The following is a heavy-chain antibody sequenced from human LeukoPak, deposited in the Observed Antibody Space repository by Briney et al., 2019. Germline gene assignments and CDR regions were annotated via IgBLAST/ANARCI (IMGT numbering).Heavy chain of an antibody. Sequence: SETLSLTCAVYGGSFSDNYWSWVHQPPGKGLEWIGEINHSGGTNYNPSLKSRVTISVDTSKNQFSLKLSSVTAADTAVYYCARKNPAYCGGDCYSYAFDIWGQGTMVTVSS. CDR1: GGSFSDNY. CDR2: INHSGGT. V-gene: IGHV4-34*01. CDR3: ARKNPAYCGGDCYSYAFDI. D-gene: IGHD2-21*01. J-gene: IGHJ3*02.